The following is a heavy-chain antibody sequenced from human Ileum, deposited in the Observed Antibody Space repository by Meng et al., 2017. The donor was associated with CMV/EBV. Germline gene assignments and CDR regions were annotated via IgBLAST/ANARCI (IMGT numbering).Heavy chain of an antibody. CDR1: GYTFSDYG. D-gene: IGHD2-21*02. Sequence: QIQLVQSGAEVKKPGASVKVSCXASGYTFSDYGITWVRQAPGQGLEWMGWISVYNGNTKYAQKVQGRVTLTTDTSTNTAYMELRSLRFDDTAVYYCAREGVGYCGGDCYSEYWGQGTLVTVSS. CDR2: ISVYNGNT. CDR3: AREGVGYCGGDCYSEY. J-gene: IGHJ4*02. V-gene: IGHV1-18*01.